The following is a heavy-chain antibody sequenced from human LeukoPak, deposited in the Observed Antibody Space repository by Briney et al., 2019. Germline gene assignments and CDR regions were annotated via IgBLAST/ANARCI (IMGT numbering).Heavy chain of an antibody. V-gene: IGHV1-46*01. D-gene: IGHD3-22*01. J-gene: IGHJ4*02. Sequence: ASVKASCKASGYTFTSYYMHWVRQAPGQGLEWMGIINPSGGSTSYAQKFQGRVTMTRDTSTSTVYMELSSLRSEDTAVYYCARDQGDYYDSSGYLDYWGQGTLVTVSS. CDR2: INPSGGST. CDR1: GYTFTSYY. CDR3: ARDQGDYYDSSGYLDY.